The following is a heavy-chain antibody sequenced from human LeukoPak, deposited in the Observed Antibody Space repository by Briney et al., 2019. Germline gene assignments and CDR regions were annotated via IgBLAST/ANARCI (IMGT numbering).Heavy chain of an antibody. CDR1: GGSISSSSYY. D-gene: IGHD3-22*01. Sequence: SETLSLTCTVSGGSISSSSYYWGWIRQPLGKGLEWIGSIYYSGSTYYNPSLKSRVTISVDTPKNQFSLKLSSVTAADTAVYYCARGGRPGWLLLSNWFDPWGQGTLVTVSS. J-gene: IGHJ5*02. CDR2: IYYSGST. V-gene: IGHV4-39*07. CDR3: ARGGRPGWLLLSNWFDP.